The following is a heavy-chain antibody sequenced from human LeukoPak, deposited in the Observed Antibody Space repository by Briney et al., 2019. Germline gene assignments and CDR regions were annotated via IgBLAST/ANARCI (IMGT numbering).Heavy chain of an antibody. J-gene: IGHJ6*02. V-gene: IGHV3-30*18. CDR1: GFTFSKYG. CDR3: AKRTYYYGSGTYANGMDV. Sequence: GGSLRLSCAASGFTFSKYGMHWVRQASGKGLEWVAVISYDGSNKYYADSVKGRFTISRDNSKNTLYLQMNSLRAEDTAVYYCAKRTYYYGSGTYANGMDVWGQGTSVTVSS. D-gene: IGHD3-10*01. CDR2: ISYDGSNK.